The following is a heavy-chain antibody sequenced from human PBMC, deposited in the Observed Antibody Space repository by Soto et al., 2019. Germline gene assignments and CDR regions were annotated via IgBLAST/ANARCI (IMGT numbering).Heavy chain of an antibody. CDR3: ARATFGQQLVHCWLDS. CDR1: GGTFSSYA. Sequence: SVKVSCKASGGTFSSYAISWVRQAPGQGLEWMGGIIPIFGTANYAQKFQGRVTITADKSTSTAYMELSSLRSEDTAVYYCARATFGQQLVHCWLDSWGQGTLVTVSS. CDR2: IIPIFGTA. D-gene: IGHD6-13*01. V-gene: IGHV1-69*06. J-gene: IGHJ5*01.